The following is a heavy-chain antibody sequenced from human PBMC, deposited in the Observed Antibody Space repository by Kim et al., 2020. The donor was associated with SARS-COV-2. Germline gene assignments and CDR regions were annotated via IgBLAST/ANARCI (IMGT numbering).Heavy chain of an antibody. D-gene: IGHD1-7*01. V-gene: IGHV3-9*01. CDR3: AKGKLGDSFDL. CDR1: GFTFDDYA. CDR2: ISWNRGSI. Sequence: GGSLRLSCAASGFTFDDYAMHWVRQAPGKGLEWVSGISWNRGSIGYADSVKGRFTISRDNAKNSLYLQMNSLRVEDTALYYCAKGKLGDSFDLWGQG. J-gene: IGHJ4*02.